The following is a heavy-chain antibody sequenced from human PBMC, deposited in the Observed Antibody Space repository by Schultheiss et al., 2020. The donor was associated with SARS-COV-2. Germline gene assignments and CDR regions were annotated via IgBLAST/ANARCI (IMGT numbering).Heavy chain of an antibody. D-gene: IGHD3-9*01. CDR1: GFTFSNSD. CDR3: ARDRQGYDILTGYYKYYYYYMDV. CDR2: IYSGGST. Sequence: GGSLRLSCAAAGFTFSNSDMNWVRQAPGKGLEWVSVIYSGGSTYYADSVKGRFTISRDNSKNTLYLQMNSLRAEDTAVYYCARDRQGYDILTGYYKYYYYYMDVWGKGTTVTVSS. J-gene: IGHJ6*03. V-gene: IGHV3-66*02.